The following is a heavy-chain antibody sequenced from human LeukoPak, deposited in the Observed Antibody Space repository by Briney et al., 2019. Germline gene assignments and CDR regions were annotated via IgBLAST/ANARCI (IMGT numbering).Heavy chain of an antibody. D-gene: IGHD3-9*01. J-gene: IGHJ4*02. CDR3: ARERYFDWLSSFDY. CDR2: ISYDGSNK. Sequence: PGGSLRLSCAASGFTFSSYAMHWVRQGPGKGLEGGAVISYDGSNKYYADSVKGRFTISRDNSKNTLYLQMNSLRAEDTAVYYCARERYFDWLSSFDYWGQGTLVTVSS. V-gene: IGHV3-30*04. CDR1: GFTFSSYA.